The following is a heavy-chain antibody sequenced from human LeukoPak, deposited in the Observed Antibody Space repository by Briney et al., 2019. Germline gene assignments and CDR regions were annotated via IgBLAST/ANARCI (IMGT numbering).Heavy chain of an antibody. Sequence: SETLSLTCTVSGASISPYYWTWIRQPPGKGLEWIGYINYSGSTNYNPSLKSRVTISVDTSKNQFSLKLTPVTAADTAVYYCAKSRSDYAISSDYWGQGTLVTVSS. CDR2: INYSGST. V-gene: IGHV4-59*01. CDR3: AKSRSDYAISSDY. D-gene: IGHD4-17*01. CDR1: GASISPYY. J-gene: IGHJ4*02.